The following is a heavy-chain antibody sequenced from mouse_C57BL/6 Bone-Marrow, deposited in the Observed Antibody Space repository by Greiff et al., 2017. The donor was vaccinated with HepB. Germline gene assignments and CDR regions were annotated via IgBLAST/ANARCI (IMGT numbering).Heavy chain of an antibody. Sequence: DVHLVESGGGLVKPGGSLKLSCAASGFTFSSYAMSWVRQTPEKRLEWVATISDGGSYTYYPDNVKGRFTISRDNAKNNLYLQMSHLKSEDTAMYYCARDRNYAMDYWGQGTSVTVSS. V-gene: IGHV5-4*01. J-gene: IGHJ4*01. CDR2: ISDGGSYT. CDR3: ARDRNYAMDY. CDR1: GFTFSSYA.